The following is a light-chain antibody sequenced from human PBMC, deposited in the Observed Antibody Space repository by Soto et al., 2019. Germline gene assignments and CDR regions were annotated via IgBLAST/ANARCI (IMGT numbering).Light chain of an antibody. CDR1: PSVSSY. Sequence: EIVLTQSPATLSLSPGERATLSCRASPSVSSYLAWYQHKPGQAPRLLLYDASKRATGIPARFRGSGSGTDFTLTISSLEPEDFSVYYCQQRSNWPPTWTFGQGTRVEIK. V-gene: IGKV3-11*01. CDR3: QQRSNWPPTWT. CDR2: DAS. J-gene: IGKJ1*01.